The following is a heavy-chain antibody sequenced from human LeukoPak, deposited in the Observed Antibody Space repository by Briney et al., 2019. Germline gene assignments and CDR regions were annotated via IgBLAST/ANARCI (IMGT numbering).Heavy chain of an antibody. CDR1: GGTFSSYA. V-gene: IGHV1-69*04. CDR3: AREAMVRGVIITRGYYFDY. D-gene: IGHD3-10*01. J-gene: IGHJ4*02. CDR2: IIPILGIA. Sequence: SVKVSCKASGGTFSSYAISWVRQAPGQGLEWMGRIIPILGIANYAQKFQGRVTITADKSTSTAYMELSSLRSEDTAVYYCAREAMVRGVIITRGYYFDYWGQGTLVTVSS.